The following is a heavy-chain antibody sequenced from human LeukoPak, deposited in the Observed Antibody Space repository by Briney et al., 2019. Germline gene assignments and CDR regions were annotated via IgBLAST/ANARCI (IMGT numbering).Heavy chain of an antibody. D-gene: IGHD3-22*01. J-gene: IGHJ4*02. CDR2: INPGSGST. V-gene: IGHV1-46*01. CDR3: VRDLGYYDSSGYPTHFYY. CDR1: GYTFTSYF. Sequence: ASVKVSCKASGYTFTSYFIHWVRQAPGQGLEWMGIINPGSGSTSYTQKFRDRVTMTRNKSTSTVNMELSSLRSEDTAVYYCVRDLGYYDSSGYPTHFYYWGQGTLVTVSS.